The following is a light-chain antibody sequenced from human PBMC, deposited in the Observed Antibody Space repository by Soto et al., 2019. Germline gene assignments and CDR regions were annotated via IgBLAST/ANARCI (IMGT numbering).Light chain of an antibody. CDR3: QQLNSYPLT. Sequence: DIQLTQSPSFLSASVGDTVTITCRASQCISSFLAWYQQKQGKAPKLLIYAASTLQSGVPSRFSGSGSGTEFTLTISSLQPEDFATYYCQQLNSYPLTFGGGTKVEIK. J-gene: IGKJ4*01. CDR2: AAS. CDR1: QCISSF. V-gene: IGKV1-9*01.